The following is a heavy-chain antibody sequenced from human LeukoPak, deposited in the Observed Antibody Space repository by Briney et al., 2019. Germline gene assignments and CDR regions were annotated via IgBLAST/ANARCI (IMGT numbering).Heavy chain of an antibody. V-gene: IGHV4-59*08. CDR2: IYYSGST. CDR1: GGSISSYY. D-gene: IGHD5-18*01. Sequence: SETLSLTCTVSGGSISSYYWGWIRQPPGKGLEWIGYIYYSGSTNYNPSLKSRVTISVDTSKNQFSLKLTSVTAADTAVYYCARMVNTTMVSETYYFDSWGQGTLVTVSS. CDR3: ARMVNTTMVSETYYFDS. J-gene: IGHJ4*02.